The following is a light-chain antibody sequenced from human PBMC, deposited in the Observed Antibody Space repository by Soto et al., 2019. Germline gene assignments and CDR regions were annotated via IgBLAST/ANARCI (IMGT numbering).Light chain of an antibody. CDR3: ASYTTSSTYV. Sequence: SVLTQPASGSGSPGQSIAISCTGTSSDVGGFNYVSWYQQHPGKAPKFMIYDVSSRPSGVSDRFSGSKSGNTASLTISGLQAEDEADYYCASYTTSSTYVFGTGTKVTVL. V-gene: IGLV2-14*03. CDR1: SSDVGGFNY. CDR2: DVS. J-gene: IGLJ1*01.